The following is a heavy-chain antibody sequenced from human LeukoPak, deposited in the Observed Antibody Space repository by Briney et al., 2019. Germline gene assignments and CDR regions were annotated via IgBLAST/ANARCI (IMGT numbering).Heavy chain of an antibody. D-gene: IGHD3-10*01. V-gene: IGHV1-18*01. Sequence: ASVKVSCKASGYTFTSYDINWVRQATGQGLEWMGWISAYNGNTNYAQKLQGRVTMTTDTSTSTAYMELRSLRSDDTAVYYCARRQGSGTREPFDIWGQGTMVTVSS. CDR2: ISAYNGNT. J-gene: IGHJ3*02. CDR3: ARRQGSGTREPFDI. CDR1: GYTFTSYD.